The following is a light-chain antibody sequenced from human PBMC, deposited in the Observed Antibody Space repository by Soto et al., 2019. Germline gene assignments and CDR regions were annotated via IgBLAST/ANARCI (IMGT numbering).Light chain of an antibody. Sequence: DIQMTQSPSSLSASVGDRVTITCRASQSISSYLNWYQQKPAKAPKLQIYAASSLQSGVTSRFSGSGSGTDFTLTISSLQPEDFATYYCQQSYRTPRTFGQGTKVEIK. V-gene: IGKV1-39*01. CDR3: QQSYRTPRT. CDR1: QSISSY. J-gene: IGKJ1*01. CDR2: AAS.